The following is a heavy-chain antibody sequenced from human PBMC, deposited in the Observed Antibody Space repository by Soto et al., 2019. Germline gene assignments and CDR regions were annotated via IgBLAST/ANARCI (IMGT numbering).Heavy chain of an antibody. CDR1: GYSFTSYA. D-gene: IGHD6-25*01. CDR2: ISANSGNT. CDR3: VRDPQRNDY. Sequence: QVQLVQSGPEVKKHGASVKVSCTASGYSFTSYAVSWVRQAPGQGLEWMGWISANSGNTDYAQKFRGRVTMTTETSTSTAYMDLRSLRSDDTAVYYCVRDPQRNDYWGQGTLVTVSS. V-gene: IGHV1-18*04. J-gene: IGHJ4*02.